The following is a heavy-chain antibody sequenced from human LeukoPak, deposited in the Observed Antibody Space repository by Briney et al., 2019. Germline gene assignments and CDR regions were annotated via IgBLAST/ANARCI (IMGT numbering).Heavy chain of an antibody. CDR3: ARDRGYFDS. Sequence: GGSLRLSCAASDYWMTWVRQAPGKGLEWVANIKQDGSEKYYVDSVKGRFTISRDNAKNSLYLQMNSLRAEDTAVYYCARDRGYFDSWGQGILVAVSS. CDR2: IKQDGSEK. V-gene: IGHV3-7*01. J-gene: IGHJ4*02. CDR1: DYW.